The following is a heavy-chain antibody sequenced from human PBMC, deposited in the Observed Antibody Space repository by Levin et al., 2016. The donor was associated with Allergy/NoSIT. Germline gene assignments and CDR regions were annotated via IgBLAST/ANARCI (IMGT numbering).Heavy chain of an antibody. V-gene: IGHV4-59*12. Sequence: SETLSLTCTVSGSPFNGYYWSWIRQPPGKGLEWMGLIHESDGVDYNPSLESRVTISVDSSENQFSLKVTLTSVTAADTAVYYCVRDGKYYDSGNSDSWGQGTLVTVSS. CDR3: VRDGKYYDSGNSDS. D-gene: IGHD3-10*01. CDR1: GSPFNGYY. CDR2: IHESDGV. J-gene: IGHJ5*01.